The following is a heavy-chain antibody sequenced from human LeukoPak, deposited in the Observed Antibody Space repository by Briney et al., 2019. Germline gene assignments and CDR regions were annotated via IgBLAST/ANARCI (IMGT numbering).Heavy chain of an antibody. Sequence: GECLRLSCAASGFSSSTYYVNWVRQAPGKGLEWVSCISSSSTYIFYADSVRGRFAISRDNAKNSLYLQMNSLRADDTAVYYCVRENHGSFDYWGQGSLVTVSS. D-gene: IGHD1-14*01. CDR1: GFSSSTYY. V-gene: IGHV3-21*01. CDR2: ISSSSTYI. CDR3: VRENHGSFDY. J-gene: IGHJ4*02.